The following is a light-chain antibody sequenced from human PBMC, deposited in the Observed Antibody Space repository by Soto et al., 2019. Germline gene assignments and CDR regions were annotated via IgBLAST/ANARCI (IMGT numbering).Light chain of an antibody. J-gene: IGKJ1*01. Sequence: EIVLTQSPGTLSLSPGERATLSCRASQTVSSSSLAWYQQKPGQAPRLLIYGASNMATGIPDRFSGSGSGTDFTLTISRLEPEDFAVYYCQQYGSSPTFGQGTKVEIK. V-gene: IGKV3-20*01. CDR2: GAS. CDR1: QTVSSSS. CDR3: QQYGSSPT.